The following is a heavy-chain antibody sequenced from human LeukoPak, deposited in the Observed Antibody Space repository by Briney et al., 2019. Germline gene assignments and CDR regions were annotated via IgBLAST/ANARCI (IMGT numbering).Heavy chain of an antibody. CDR1: GYTFTGYY. D-gene: IGHD2-2*02. J-gene: IGHJ4*02. V-gene: IGHV1-2*02. CDR2: INPNSGGT. CDR3: ARERTRGYCSSTSCYMGYGY. Sequence: EASVKVSCKASGYTFTGYYMHWVRQAPGQGLEWMGWINPNSGGTNYAQKFQGRVTMTRDTSISTAYMGLSRLGSDDAAVYYCARERTRGYCSSTSCYMGYGYWGQGTLVTVSS.